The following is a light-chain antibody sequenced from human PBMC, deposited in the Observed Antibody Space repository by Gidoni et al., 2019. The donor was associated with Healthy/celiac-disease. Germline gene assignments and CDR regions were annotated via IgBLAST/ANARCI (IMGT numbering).Light chain of an antibody. CDR2: EVS. V-gene: IGLV2-23*02. J-gene: IGLJ3*02. Sequence: QSALTQPASVSGSPGQSITIPCTGTSSDVGSYNLVSWYQQHPGKAPKLMIYEVSKRPPGVSNRFSGSKSGNTASLTISGLQAEDEADYYCCSYAGSSTFEGVFGGGTKLTVL. CDR1: SSDVGSYNL. CDR3: CSYAGSSTFEGV.